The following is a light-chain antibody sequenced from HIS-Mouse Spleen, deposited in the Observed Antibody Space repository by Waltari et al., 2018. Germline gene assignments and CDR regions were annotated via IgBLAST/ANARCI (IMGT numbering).Light chain of an antibody. V-gene: IGLV2-23*01. J-gene: IGLJ3*02. CDR2: EGS. CDR1: SRDAGRYNL. CDR3: CSYAGSSTWV. Sequence: QSALTQPASVSGSPGQSITISCTGTSRDAGRYNLFSWYQQHPGKAPKLMVYEGSKRPSGVSNRFSGSKSGNTASLTISGLQAEDEADYYCCSYAGSSTWVFGGGTKLTVL.